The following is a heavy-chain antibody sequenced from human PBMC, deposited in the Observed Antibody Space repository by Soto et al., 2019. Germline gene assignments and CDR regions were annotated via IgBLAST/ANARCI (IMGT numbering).Heavy chain of an antibody. J-gene: IGHJ4*02. CDR3: ARDGYSYGYLDY. V-gene: IGHV3-21*01. D-gene: IGHD5-18*01. CDR2: ISSSSSYI. CDR1: GFTFSSYS. Sequence: LRLSCAASGFTFSSYSMNWVRQAPGKGLEWVSSISSSSSYIYYADSVKGRFTISRDNAKNSLYLQMNSLRAEDTAVYYCARDGYSYGYLDYWGQGTLVTVSS.